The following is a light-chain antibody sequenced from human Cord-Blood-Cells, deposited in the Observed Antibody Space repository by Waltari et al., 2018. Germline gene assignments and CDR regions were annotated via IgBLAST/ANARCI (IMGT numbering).Light chain of an antibody. CDR1: SLRSYY. CDR3: SARDSSGNHVV. J-gene: IGLJ2*01. CDR2: GKN. Sequence: SSELTQDPAVSVALGQTVRITCQGDSLRSYYASWYQQKPGPAPVLVIYGKNNRPSGIPDRFSGSSSGNTASLTSTGAQAEDEADYYCSARDSSGNHVVFGGGTKLTVL. V-gene: IGLV3-19*01.